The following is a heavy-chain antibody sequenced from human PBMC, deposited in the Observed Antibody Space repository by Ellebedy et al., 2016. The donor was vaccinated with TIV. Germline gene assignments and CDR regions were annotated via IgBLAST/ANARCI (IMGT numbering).Heavy chain of an antibody. D-gene: IGHD6-19*01. J-gene: IGHJ6*02. CDR2: ISSSSSTI. Sequence: GGSLRLXCAASGFTFSSYSMNWVRQAPGKGLEWVSYISSSSSTIYYANSVKGRFTISRDNAKNSLYLQMNSLRDEDTAVYYCARDCIAVAGGYGMDVWGQGTTVTVSS. CDR1: GFTFSSYS. CDR3: ARDCIAVAGGYGMDV. V-gene: IGHV3-48*02.